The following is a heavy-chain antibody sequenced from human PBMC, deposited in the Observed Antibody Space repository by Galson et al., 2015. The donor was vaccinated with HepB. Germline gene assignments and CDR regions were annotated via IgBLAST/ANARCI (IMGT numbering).Heavy chain of an antibody. CDR1: GGTFSSYA. CDR2: IIPIFGTA. J-gene: IGHJ6*02. Sequence: SVKVSCKASGGTFSSYAISWVRQAPGQGLEWMGGIIPIFGTANYAQKFQGRVTITADESTSTAYMELSSLRSEDTAVYYCARWVVRGVTSYYYYYGMDVWGQGTTVTVSS. D-gene: IGHD3-10*01. CDR3: ARWVVRGVTSYYYYYGMDV. V-gene: IGHV1-69*13.